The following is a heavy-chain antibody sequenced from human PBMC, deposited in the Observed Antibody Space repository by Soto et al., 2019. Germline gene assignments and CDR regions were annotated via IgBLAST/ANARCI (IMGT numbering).Heavy chain of an antibody. D-gene: IGHD3-22*01. CDR2: IIPIFGTA. CDR1: GGTFSSYA. CDR3: ARDCNGYYDSSGYYWYFDL. J-gene: IGHJ2*01. V-gene: IGHV1-69*13. Sequence: SVKVSCKASGGTFSSYAISWVRQAPGQGLEWMGGIIPIFGTANYAQKFQGRVTITADESTSTAYMELSSLRSEDTAVYYCARDCNGYYDSSGYYWYFDLWGRGTLVTVSS.